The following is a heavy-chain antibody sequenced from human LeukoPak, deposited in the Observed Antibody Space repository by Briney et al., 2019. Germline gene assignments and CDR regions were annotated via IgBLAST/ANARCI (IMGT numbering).Heavy chain of an antibody. D-gene: IGHD5-18*01. CDR1: GFSFSSYS. CDR3: ARGGYSYVYGYFDY. J-gene: IGHJ4*02. CDR2: ISSSSSFL. Sequence: PGGSLRLSCAASGFSFSSYSMNWVRQAPWKGLEWVSSISSSSSFLYYAGSVKGRFTISRDNAKNSLYLQVNSLRAEDTAVYYCARGGYSYVYGYFDYWGQGTLVTVSS. V-gene: IGHV3-21*06.